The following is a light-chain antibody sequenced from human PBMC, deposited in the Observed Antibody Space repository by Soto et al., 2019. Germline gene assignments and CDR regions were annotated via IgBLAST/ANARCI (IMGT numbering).Light chain of an antibody. CDR1: QRISAY. J-gene: IGKJ3*01. CDR2: DVS. CDR3: LQTYSPPVA. V-gene: IGKV1-39*01. Sequence: DIQMTQSPSSLSASVGDRVTITCRASQRISAYLNWYQQKPGEAPKLLIFDVSVLESGVPSRFSGSGSETDFTLSITSLQHEDFATYYCLQTYSPPVAFGPGTTVDFK.